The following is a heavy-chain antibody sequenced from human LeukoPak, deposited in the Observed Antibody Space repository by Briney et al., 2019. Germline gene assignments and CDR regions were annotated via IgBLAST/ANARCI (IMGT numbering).Heavy chain of an antibody. Sequence: SETLSLTCTVSGGSISSYYWSWIRQPPGKGLEWIGYIYYSGSTNYNPSLKSRVTISVDTSKNQFSLKLSSVTAADTAVYYCARGYGAAAGLTYYYYGMDVWGQGTTVTVSS. CDR3: ARGYGAAAGLTYYYYGMDV. J-gene: IGHJ6*02. CDR2: IYYSGST. CDR1: GGSISSYY. V-gene: IGHV4-59*01. D-gene: IGHD6-13*01.